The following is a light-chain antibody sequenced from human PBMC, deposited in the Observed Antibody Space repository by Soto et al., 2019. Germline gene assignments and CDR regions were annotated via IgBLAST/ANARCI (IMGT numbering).Light chain of an antibody. Sequence: QSVLTQPASVSGSPGQSITISCTGTNSDIGRYDFVSWYQQHPGKAPKLMIYDVSNRPSGVSNRFSGSKSGSTASLTISGLQAEDESDYYCSSFTSSNTLVFGGGTKVTVL. V-gene: IGLV2-14*03. J-gene: IGLJ2*01. CDR3: SSFTSSNTLV. CDR1: NSDIGRYDF. CDR2: DVS.